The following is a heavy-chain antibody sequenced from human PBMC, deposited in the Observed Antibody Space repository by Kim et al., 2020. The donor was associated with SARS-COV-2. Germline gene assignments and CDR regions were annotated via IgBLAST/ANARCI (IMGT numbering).Heavy chain of an antibody. CDR1: GFTFSSYS. J-gene: IGHJ4*02. V-gene: IGHV3-48*02. CDR2: ISSSSSTI. CDR3: ARAPVFPTYYDILTGYYFDY. D-gene: IGHD3-9*01. Sequence: GGSLRLSCAASGFTFSSYSMNWVRQAPGKGLEWVSYISSSSSTIYYADSVKGRFTISRDNAKNSLYLQMNSLRDEDTAVYYCARAPVFPTYYDILTGYYFDYWGQGTLVTVSS.